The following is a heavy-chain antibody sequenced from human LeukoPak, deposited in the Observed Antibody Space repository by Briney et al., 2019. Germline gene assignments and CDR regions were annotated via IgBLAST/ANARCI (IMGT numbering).Heavy chain of an antibody. Sequence: GGSLRLSCAASGFTFSSYGMSWVRQAPGKGLEWVSSISHNSNYIYYADSVKGRFTVSRDNAKNSLFLQMNSLRAEDTAVYYCARGVENWGQGTLVTVSS. CDR1: GFTFSSYG. J-gene: IGHJ4*02. V-gene: IGHV3-21*01. CDR3: ARGVEN. CDR2: ISHNSNYI.